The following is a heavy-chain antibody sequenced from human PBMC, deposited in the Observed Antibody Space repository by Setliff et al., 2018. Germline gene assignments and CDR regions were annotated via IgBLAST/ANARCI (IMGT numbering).Heavy chain of an antibody. J-gene: IGHJ4*02. CDR3: ARDNTIGGATDY. D-gene: IGHD1-26*01. V-gene: IGHV4-61*02. CDR1: GGSISSGSYY. Sequence: PSETLSLTCAVSGGSISSGSYYWSWIRQPAGKGLEWVGRLHTSGSTNYNPSLKSRVTISVDTSKNQFSLKLSAVTAADTAVYFCARDNTIGGATDYWCQGTLVTVSS. CDR2: LHTSGST.